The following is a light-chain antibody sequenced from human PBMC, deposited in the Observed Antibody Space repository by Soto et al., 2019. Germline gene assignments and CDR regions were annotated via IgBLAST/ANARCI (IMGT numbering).Light chain of an antibody. CDR1: SSDVGGYNY. CDR2: DVS. V-gene: IGLV2-14*01. Sequence: QSVLTQPASVSGSPGQSITISCTGTSSDVGGYNYVSWYQQHPGNAPKLMIYDVSNRPSGVSNRFSGSKSGNTASLTISGLQAEDDADYYCSSYTSRSSSTYVFGTGTKLTVL. CDR3: SSYTSRSSSTYV. J-gene: IGLJ1*01.